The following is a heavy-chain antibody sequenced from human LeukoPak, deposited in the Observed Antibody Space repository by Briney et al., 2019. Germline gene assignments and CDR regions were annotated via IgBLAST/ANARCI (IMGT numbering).Heavy chain of an antibody. D-gene: IGHD3-22*01. CDR2: VSDDGTNK. V-gene: IGHV3-30-3*01. CDR1: GFTFSSYA. Sequence: PGGSLRLSCVTSGFTFSSYAMHWVRQAPGKGLEWLAVVSDDGTNKYYADSVKGRFTISRDNSKNTLYLQMSSLRAEDTAVYYCANRPESSGYYGGDYYYMDIWGKGTTVTVSS. CDR3: ANRPESSGYYGGDYYYMDI. J-gene: IGHJ6*03.